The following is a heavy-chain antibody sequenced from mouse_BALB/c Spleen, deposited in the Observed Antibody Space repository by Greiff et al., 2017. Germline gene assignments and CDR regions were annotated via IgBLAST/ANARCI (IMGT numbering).Heavy chain of an antibody. CDR3: ARGGITETPWFAY. CDR1: GDSITSGY. V-gene: IGHV3-8*02. CDR2: ISYSGST. Sequence: EVQLQQSGPSLVKPSQTLSLTCSVTGDSITSGYWNWIRKFPGNKLEYMGYISYSGSTYYNPSLKSRISITRDTSKNQYYLQLNSVTTEDTATYYCARGGITETPWFAYWGQGTLVTVSA. D-gene: IGHD2-4*01. J-gene: IGHJ3*01.